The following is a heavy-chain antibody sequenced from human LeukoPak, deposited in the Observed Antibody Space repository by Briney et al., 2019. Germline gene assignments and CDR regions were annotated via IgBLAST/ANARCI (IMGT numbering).Heavy chain of an antibody. J-gene: IGHJ4*02. D-gene: IGHD3-3*01. CDR1: GFTFSSYW. Sequence: GGSLRLSCAASGFTFSSYWMSWVRQAPGKGLEWVANIKQDGSEKYYVDSVKGRFTISRDNAKNSLYLQMNTLRGEDTAVYYCTSSGYYKWGFWGQGTLVTVSS. CDR2: IKQDGSEK. CDR3: TSSGYYKWGF. V-gene: IGHV3-7*01.